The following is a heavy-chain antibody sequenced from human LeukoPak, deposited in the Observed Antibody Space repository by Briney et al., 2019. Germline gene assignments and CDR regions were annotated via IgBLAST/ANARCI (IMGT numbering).Heavy chain of an antibody. CDR3: AKGPGEQQLVN. V-gene: IGHV3-30-3*01. D-gene: IGHD6-13*01. Sequence: GRSLRLSCAASGFTFSSYAMHWVRQAPGKGLEWVAVLSYDGSNKYYADSVKGRFTISRDNSKNTLYLQMNSLRVEDAALYYCAKGPGEQQLVNWGQGTLVTVSS. J-gene: IGHJ4*02. CDR2: LSYDGSNK. CDR1: GFTFSSYA.